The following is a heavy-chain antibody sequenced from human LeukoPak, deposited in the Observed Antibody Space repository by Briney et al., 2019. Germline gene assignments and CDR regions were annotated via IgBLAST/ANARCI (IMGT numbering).Heavy chain of an antibody. D-gene: IGHD1-26*01. CDR2: IYHSGST. V-gene: IGHV4-38-2*02. CDR3: ARENSGSYYFDY. CDR1: GCSISSGYY. J-gene: IGHJ4*02. Sequence: PSETLSFTCTVSGCSISSGYYWGWIRQPPGKGLEWIGSIYHSGSTYYNPSLKSRVTISVDTSKNQFSLKLSSVTAADTAVYYCARENSGSYYFDYWGQGTLVTVSS.